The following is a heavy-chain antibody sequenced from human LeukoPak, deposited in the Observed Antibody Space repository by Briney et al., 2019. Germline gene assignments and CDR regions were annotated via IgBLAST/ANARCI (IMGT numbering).Heavy chain of an antibody. CDR3: ARFPVDVVEGDDY. D-gene: IGHD2-2*03. CDR2: IIPIFGTA. Sequence: GASVKVSCKASGYTFTSYGISWVRQAPGQGLEWMGGIIPIFGTANYAQKFQGRVTITADESTSTAYMELSSLRSEDTAVYYCARFPVDVVEGDDYWGQGTLVTVSS. V-gene: IGHV1-69*13. CDR1: GYTFTSYG. J-gene: IGHJ4*02.